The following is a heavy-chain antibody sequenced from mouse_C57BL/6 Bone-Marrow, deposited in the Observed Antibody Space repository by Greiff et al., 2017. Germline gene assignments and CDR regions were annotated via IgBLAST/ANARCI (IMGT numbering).Heavy chain of an antibody. CDR3: ARSRYGSSYRYFDV. V-gene: IGHV1-72*01. CDR2: IDPNSGGT. Sequence: QVQLQQPGAELVKPGASVKLSCKASGYTFTSYWMHWVKQRPGRGLELIGRIDPNSGGTKYNEKFKSKATLTVDKPSSTAYMQLSSLTSEDSAVYYCARSRYGSSYRYFDVWGTGTTVTVSS. CDR1: GYTFTSYW. D-gene: IGHD1-1*01. J-gene: IGHJ1*03.